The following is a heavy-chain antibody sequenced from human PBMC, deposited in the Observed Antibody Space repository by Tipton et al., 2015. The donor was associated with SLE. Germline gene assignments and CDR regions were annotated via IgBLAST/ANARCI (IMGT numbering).Heavy chain of an antibody. CDR2: TYYMSKWYN. CDR1: GDSVSSNSAA. J-gene: IGHJ6*02. CDR3: ARQRLRLLSPLDA. D-gene: IGHD3-10*01. V-gene: IGHV6-1*01. Sequence: PGLVKPSQTLSLTCAISGDSVSSNSAAWNWIRQSPSRGLEWLGRTYYMSKWYNDYAVSVKSRIIINPDTSKNHFSLELTSVTAADTAVYYCARQRLRLLSPLDAWGQGTTVTVS.